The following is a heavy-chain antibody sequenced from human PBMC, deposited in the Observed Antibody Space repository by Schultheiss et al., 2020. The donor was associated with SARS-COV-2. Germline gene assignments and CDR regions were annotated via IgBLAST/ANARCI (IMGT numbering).Heavy chain of an antibody. D-gene: IGHD2-2*01. CDR3: AKDPGVVVVPAAIPTFAFDI. CDR2: ISSSSSTI. V-gene: IGHV3-48*01. J-gene: IGHJ3*02. CDR1: GFTFSSYS. Sequence: GESLKISCAASGFTFSSYSMNWVRQAPGKGLEWVSYISSSSSTIYYADSVKGRFTISRDNAKNSLYLQMNSLRAEDTAVYYCAKDPGVVVVPAAIPTFAFDIWGQGTMVTVSS.